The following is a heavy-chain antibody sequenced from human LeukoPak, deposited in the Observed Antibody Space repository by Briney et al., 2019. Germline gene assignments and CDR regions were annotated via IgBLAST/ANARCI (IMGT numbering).Heavy chain of an antibody. D-gene: IGHD6-19*01. Sequence: GGSLRLSCAASGFSFSSSAMTWARQAPGKGLEWVSGISGSASRTDYADSVKGRFTISRDSSKNTLYLQMNSLRAEDTAVYYCARGGGSGWYGDYWGQGTLVTVSS. CDR1: GFSFSSSA. V-gene: IGHV3-23*01. CDR2: ISGSASRT. CDR3: ARGGGSGWYGDY. J-gene: IGHJ4*02.